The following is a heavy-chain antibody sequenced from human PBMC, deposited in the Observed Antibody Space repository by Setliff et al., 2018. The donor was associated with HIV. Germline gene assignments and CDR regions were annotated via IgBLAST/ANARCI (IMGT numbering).Heavy chain of an antibody. CDR2: IIPVFGTA. Sequence: SVKVSCKASGGALSTNAINWVRQAPGQGLEWVGGIIPVFGTANYAQKLEGRVTITADESTSTAYMELSGLSSEDTAVYYCARAAYYDSRDFSDYYYMDVWGTG. D-gene: IGHD3-22*01. J-gene: IGHJ6*03. CDR1: GGALSTNA. CDR3: ARAAYYDSRDFSDYYYMDV. V-gene: IGHV1-69*13.